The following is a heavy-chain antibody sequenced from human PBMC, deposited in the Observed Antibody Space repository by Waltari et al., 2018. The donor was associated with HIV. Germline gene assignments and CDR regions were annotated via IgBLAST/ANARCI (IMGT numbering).Heavy chain of an antibody. CDR3: ARVAGSSSNYYGMDV. V-gene: IGHV3-11*01. J-gene: IGHJ6*02. CDR1: GFTFRDYH. D-gene: IGHD6-6*01. CDR2: ISSSGGTT. Sequence: QVQLVGSGGGLVKPGGSLRVSCAVSGFTFRDYHMSWIRQAPGKGVECLSYISSSGGTTNYAASVKGRFTISRDNAKKALYLEMNSLRAEDTAVYYCARVAGSSSNYYGMDVWGQGTTVTVSS.